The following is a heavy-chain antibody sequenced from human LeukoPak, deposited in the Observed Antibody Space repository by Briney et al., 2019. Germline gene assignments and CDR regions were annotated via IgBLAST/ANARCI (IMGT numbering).Heavy chain of an antibody. D-gene: IGHD1-7*01. CDR1: GFTFSSYW. V-gene: IGHV3-7*01. Sequence: GGSLRPSCAASGFTFSSYWMSWVRQAPGKGLEWVANIKQDGSEKYYVDSVKGRFTISRDNAKNSLYLQMNSLRAEDTAVYYCAGRDNWNYLSAFDIWGQGTMVTVSS. J-gene: IGHJ3*02. CDR3: AGRDNWNYLSAFDI. CDR2: IKQDGSEK.